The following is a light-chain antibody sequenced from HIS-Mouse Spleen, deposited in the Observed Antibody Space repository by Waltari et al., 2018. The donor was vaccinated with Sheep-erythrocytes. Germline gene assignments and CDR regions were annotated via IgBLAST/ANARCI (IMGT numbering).Light chain of an antibody. Sequence: AIQLTQSPSSLSASVGDRVTITGRASQGISSALAWYQQKTGKAPKLLIYDYSRLERRVLSRFSGSGSGTDFTLTISSLQPEDFATYYCQQFNNYPRTFGQGTKVEIK. V-gene: IGKV1D-13*01. J-gene: IGKJ1*01. CDR1: QGISSA. CDR2: DYS. CDR3: QQFNNYPRT.